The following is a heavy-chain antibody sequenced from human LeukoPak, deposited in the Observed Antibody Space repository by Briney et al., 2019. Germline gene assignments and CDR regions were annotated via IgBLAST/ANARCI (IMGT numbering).Heavy chain of an antibody. CDR1: GLTFCKYK. Sequence: PGGSLNLSCASCGLTFCKYKMRLVRQAPGKGLEWVSYISSSSSLIYYAVSVKGRLTISRDNAKNSLYLHMSSLRDEDTVVYYGGRGSGRLGSDANRGQGTLVTVSS. D-gene: IGHD3-16*01. J-gene: IGHJ4*02. CDR2: ISSSSSLI. CDR3: GRGSGRLGSDAN. V-gene: IGHV3-48*02.